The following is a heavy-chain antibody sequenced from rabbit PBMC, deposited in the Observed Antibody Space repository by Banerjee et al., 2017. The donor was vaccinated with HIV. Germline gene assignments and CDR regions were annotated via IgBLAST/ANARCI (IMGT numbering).Heavy chain of an antibody. J-gene: IGHJ4*01. D-gene: IGHD6-1*01. Sequence: QSLEESGGDLVKPGASLTLTCTASGIDFSSYYYMCWVRQAPGKGLEWIACIYGGSSGRRYVGCVAKGLFTTNTSSSTTVMLKTTRTTAAAAAYYCGAHASYGGYRYGMDLWGPGTLVTVS. CDR2: IYGGSSGRR. CDR3: AHASYGGYRYGMDL. V-gene: IGHV1S40*01. CDR1: GIDFSSYYY.